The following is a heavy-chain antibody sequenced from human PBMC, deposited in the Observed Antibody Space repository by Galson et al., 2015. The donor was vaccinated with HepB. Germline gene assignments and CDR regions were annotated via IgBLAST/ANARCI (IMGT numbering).Heavy chain of an antibody. D-gene: IGHD6-13*01. CDR3: ARPGRYSSSWYASYYFDY. V-gene: IGHV1-69*13. Sequence: SVKVSCKASGGTFSSYAISWVRQAPGQGLEWMGGIIPIFGTANYAQKFQGRVTITADESTSTAYMELSSLRSEDTAVYYCARPGRYSSSWYASYYFDYWGQGTLVTVSS. J-gene: IGHJ4*02. CDR1: GGTFSSYA. CDR2: IIPIFGTA.